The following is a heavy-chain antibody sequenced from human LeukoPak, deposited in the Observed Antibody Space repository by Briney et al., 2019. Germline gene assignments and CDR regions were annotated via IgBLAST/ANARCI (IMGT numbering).Heavy chain of an antibody. CDR3: AGRSTGVRGVNGWFDP. CDR2: IHTSGSS. Sequence: SETLSLTCKVSGDSMSNYYWNWVRQPAGKGLEWIGLIHTSGSSNYHPSLKSRVTMSVETSKNRVTLRLISVTAADTAIYYCAGRSTGVRGVNGWFDPWGQGTLFIVSS. D-gene: IGHD3-10*01. J-gene: IGHJ5*02. CDR1: GDSMSNYY. V-gene: IGHV4-4*07.